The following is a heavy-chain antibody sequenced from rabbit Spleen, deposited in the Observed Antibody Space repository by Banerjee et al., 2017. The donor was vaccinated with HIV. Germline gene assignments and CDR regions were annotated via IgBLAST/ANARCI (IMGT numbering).Heavy chain of an antibody. D-gene: IGHD6-1*01. J-gene: IGHJ4*01. CDR1: GFSFSSSYW. CDR2: IYNGDGTT. V-gene: IGHV1S47*01. Sequence: EESGGDLVKPGASLTLTCTASGFSFSSSYWICWVRQAPGKGPEWIACIYNGDGTTYYASWVNGRFTISRSTSLNTVTLQMTSLTAADTATCFCARGASDIAYAYSLWGPGHPGHRL. CDR3: ARGASDIAYAYSL.